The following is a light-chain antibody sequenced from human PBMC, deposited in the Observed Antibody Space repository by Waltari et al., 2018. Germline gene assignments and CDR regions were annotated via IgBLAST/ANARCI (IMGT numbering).Light chain of an antibody. CDR1: QGISSY. CDR3: QQYYSYPPWT. Sequence: AIRMTQSPSSLSASTGDRVTLTCLASQGISSYLAWYQQKPGKAPKLLIYAASTLQSGVPSRFSGSGSGTDFTLTISCLQSEDFATYYCQQYYSYPPWTFGQGTKVEIK. CDR2: AAS. J-gene: IGKJ1*01. V-gene: IGKV1-8*01.